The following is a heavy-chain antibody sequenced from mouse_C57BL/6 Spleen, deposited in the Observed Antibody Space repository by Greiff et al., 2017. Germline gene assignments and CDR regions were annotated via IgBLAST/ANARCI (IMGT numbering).Heavy chain of an antibody. D-gene: IGHD1-1*01. J-gene: IGHJ4*01. CDR2: IDPSDSYT. CDR1: GYTFTSYW. CDR3: ARITTVVAGTYYYAMDD. Sequence: VQLQQPGAELVKPGASVKLSCKASGYTFTSYWMQWVKQRPGQGLEWIGEIDPSDSYTNYNQKFKGKATLTVDTSSSTAYMQLSSLTSEDSAVYYCARITTVVAGTYYYAMDDWGQGTSVTVSS. V-gene: IGHV1-50*01.